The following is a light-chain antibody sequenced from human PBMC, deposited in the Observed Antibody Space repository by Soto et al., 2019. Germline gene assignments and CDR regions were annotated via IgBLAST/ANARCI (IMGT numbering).Light chain of an antibody. V-gene: IGKV1-5*03. CDR3: QQYNSYPST. CDR2: KAS. J-gene: IGKJ1*01. CDR1: QSISSW. Sequence: DIQMTQSPSTLSASVGDRVTITCRASQSISSWLAWYQQKPGKAPNLLIYKASSLESGVPSRFSGSASGTEFTLTISSLQPDDFATYYCQQYNSYPSTFGQGPKVEIK.